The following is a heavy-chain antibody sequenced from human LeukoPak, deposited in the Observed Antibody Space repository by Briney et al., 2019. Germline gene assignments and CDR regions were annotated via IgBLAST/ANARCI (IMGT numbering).Heavy chain of an antibody. Sequence: PGGSLRLSCAASGFIFSSYSMNWVRQAPGKGLEWVSYISSSSSTIYYADSVKGRFTISRDNAKNSLYLQMNSLRAEDTAVYYCARDGDYGGGGYWGQGTLVTVSS. D-gene: IGHD4-17*01. V-gene: IGHV3-48*01. CDR3: ARDGDYGGGGY. CDR1: GFIFSSYS. J-gene: IGHJ4*02. CDR2: ISSSSSTI.